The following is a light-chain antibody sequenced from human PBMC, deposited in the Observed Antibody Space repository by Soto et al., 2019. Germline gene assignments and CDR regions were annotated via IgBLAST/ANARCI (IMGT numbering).Light chain of an antibody. CDR3: QQYGTSPPT. CDR1: HSVSSY. Sequence: EIVLTQSPATLSLSPGERATLSFSASHSVSSYLAWYQQKPGQAPRLLIYGASSRATGIPDRFSASGSGTDFTLTITRLEPEDFAVYYCQQYGTSPPTFGQGTKVDIK. V-gene: IGKV3-20*01. J-gene: IGKJ1*01. CDR2: GAS.